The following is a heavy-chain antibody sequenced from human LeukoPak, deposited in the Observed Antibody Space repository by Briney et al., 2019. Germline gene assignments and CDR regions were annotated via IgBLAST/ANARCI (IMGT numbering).Heavy chain of an antibody. J-gene: IGHJ6*03. CDR3: AGSLRYFDWALNYYYYYMDV. CDR2: IYYSGST. D-gene: IGHD3-9*01. CDR1: GGSISSSSYY. V-gene: IGHV4-39*01. Sequence: ASETLSLTCTVSGGSISSSSYYWGWIRQPPGKGLEWIGSIYYSGSTYYNPSLKSRVTISVDTSKNQFSLKLSSVTAADTAVYYCAGSLRYFDWALNYYYYYMDVWGKGTTVTVSS.